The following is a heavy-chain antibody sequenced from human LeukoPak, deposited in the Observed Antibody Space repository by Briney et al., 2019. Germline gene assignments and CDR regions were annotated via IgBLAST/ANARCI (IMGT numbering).Heavy chain of an antibody. CDR2: IYYSGST. D-gene: IGHD3-10*01. V-gene: IGHV4-39*07. CDR3: ALKWFGELFFDY. CDR1: GFTFSSYS. Sequence: GSLRLSCAASGFTFSSYSMNWVRQAPGKGLEWIGSIYYSGSTYYNPSLKSRVTISVDTSKNQFSLKLSSVTAADTAVYYCALKWFGELFFDYWGQGTLVTVSS. J-gene: IGHJ4*02.